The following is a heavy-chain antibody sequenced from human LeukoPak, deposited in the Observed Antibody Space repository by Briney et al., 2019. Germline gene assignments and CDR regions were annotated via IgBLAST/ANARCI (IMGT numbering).Heavy chain of an antibody. CDR1: GFTFSNRG. J-gene: IGHJ4*02. V-gene: IGHV3-30*02. D-gene: IGHD5-18*01. CDR2: VRFDGNPT. Sequence: GGSLRLSCAASGFTFSNRGMHWVRQAPGKGLEWLSFVRFDGNPTYSADSVKGRFTISRDNSKNTVYLQINRLRSEDTAVYYCAKDLSYGPDYWGQGTLVTVSS. CDR3: AKDLSYGPDY.